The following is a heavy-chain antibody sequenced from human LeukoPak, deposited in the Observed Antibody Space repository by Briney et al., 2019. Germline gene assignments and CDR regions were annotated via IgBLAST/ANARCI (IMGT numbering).Heavy chain of an antibody. Sequence: ASVKVSCKASVYTFTGYYMHWVRQAPGQGLEWMGWINPNSGGTNYAQKFQGRVTMTRDTSISTAYMELSRLRSEDTAVYYCAILVVDAFTDYWGQGTLVTVSS. CDR3: AILVVDAFTDY. J-gene: IGHJ4*02. CDR1: VYTFTGYY. CDR2: INPNSGGT. D-gene: IGHD2-15*01. V-gene: IGHV1-2*02.